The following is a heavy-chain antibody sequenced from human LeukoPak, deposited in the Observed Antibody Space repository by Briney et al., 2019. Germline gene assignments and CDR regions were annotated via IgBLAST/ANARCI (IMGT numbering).Heavy chain of an antibody. D-gene: IGHD3-16*02. Sequence: PGGSLRLSCAASGFTFDDYGMSWVRQAPGKGLEWVSGINWNGGSTGYADSVKGRFTISRDNAKNSLYLQMNSLRAEDTALYYCAFDYVWGSYRPYYFDYWGQGTLVTVSS. J-gene: IGHJ4*02. CDR2: INWNGGST. CDR1: GFTFDDYG. CDR3: AFDYVWGSYRPYYFDY. V-gene: IGHV3-20*04.